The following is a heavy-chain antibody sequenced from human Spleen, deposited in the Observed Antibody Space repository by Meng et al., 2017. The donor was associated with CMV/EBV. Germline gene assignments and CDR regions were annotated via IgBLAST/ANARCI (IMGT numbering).Heavy chain of an antibody. J-gene: IGHJ1*01. CDR2: ISYDGSKK. D-gene: IGHD6-13*01. Sequence: GGSLRLSCAASGFTFSSYAMHWVRQAPGKGLEWEAVISYDGSKKYYAESVKGRLTISRDNSKNTLYLQMNSLRAEDTAVYYCARAAATGIPPPFSAEYFQHWGQGTLVTVSS. CDR1: GFTFSSYA. CDR3: ARAAATGIPPPFSAEYFQH. V-gene: IGHV3-30*04.